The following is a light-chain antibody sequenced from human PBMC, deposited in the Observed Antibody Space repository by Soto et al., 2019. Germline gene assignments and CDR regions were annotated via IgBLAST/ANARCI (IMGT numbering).Light chain of an antibody. CDR1: RSDVGGYKY. V-gene: IGLV2-14*01. Sequence: QSALTQPASVSGSPGQSITISCTGTRSDVGGYKYVSLYQQHTDKAHKLSFCEVSSRPSGIPRRFSGSKSGNTASLTVSGLQAEDEANYDCSSPMGSSTSVIFGRGTEATVL. J-gene: IGLJ2*01. CDR2: EVS. CDR3: SSPMGSSTSVI.